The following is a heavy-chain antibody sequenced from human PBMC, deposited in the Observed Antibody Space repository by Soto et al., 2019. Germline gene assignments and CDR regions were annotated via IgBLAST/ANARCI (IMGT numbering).Heavy chain of an antibody. V-gene: IGHV1-2*02. J-gene: IGHJ6*02. D-gene: IGHD5-18*01. Sequence: VKVTCKASGYTLTGYCRRWVRQDTGQGLEWMGWIKPNSGGTNYAQKFQGRVTMTRDTSISTAYMELSRLRSDDTAVYYCARDWIQLWSSGMDVWGQGTTVTVSS. CDR1: GYTLTGYC. CDR2: IKPNSGGT. CDR3: ARDWIQLWSSGMDV.